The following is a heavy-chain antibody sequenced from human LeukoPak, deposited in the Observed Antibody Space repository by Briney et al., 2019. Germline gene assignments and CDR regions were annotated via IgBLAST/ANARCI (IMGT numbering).Heavy chain of an antibody. Sequence: GSLILSCAASGFTFSSYWMSWVRPAPGKGLEWVANINQDGREKYYVASMKGRFTISRDNTKNSLCLQVNSLRDEDTAVYYCARAPAFGTVDYWGQGTLVTVSS. CDR1: GFTFSSYW. CDR3: ARAPAFGTVDY. CDR2: INQDGREK. D-gene: IGHD1-1*01. J-gene: IGHJ4*02. V-gene: IGHV3-7*01.